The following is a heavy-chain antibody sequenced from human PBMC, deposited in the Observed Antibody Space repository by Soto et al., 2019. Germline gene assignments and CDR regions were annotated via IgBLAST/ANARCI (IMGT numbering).Heavy chain of an antibody. CDR3: AKGYSGYDYYYYGIDV. CDR2: ISGSGGST. J-gene: IGHJ6*02. CDR1: GFTFSSYA. D-gene: IGHD5-12*01. Sequence: GGSLRLSCAASGFTFSSYAMSWVRQAPGKGLEWVSAISGSGGSTYYADSVKGRFTISRDNSKNTLYLQMNSLRAEDTAVYYCAKGYSGYDYYYYGIDVWGQGTTVTVSS. V-gene: IGHV3-23*01.